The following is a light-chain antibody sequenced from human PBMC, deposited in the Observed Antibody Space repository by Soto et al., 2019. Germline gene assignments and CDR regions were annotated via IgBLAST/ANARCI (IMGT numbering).Light chain of an antibody. CDR3: SSYTTSNTRQIV. CDR1: SSDVGGYTY. CDR2: DVS. Sequence: QSALNQPASGYGSHGQAIPISCTGTSSDVGGYTYVSWYQQHPGKAPKFIIYDVSNRPSGVSNRFSGSKSGNTASLTISGLQAEDEADYYCSSYTTSNTRQIVFGTGTKVTVL. J-gene: IGLJ1*01. V-gene: IGLV2-14*01.